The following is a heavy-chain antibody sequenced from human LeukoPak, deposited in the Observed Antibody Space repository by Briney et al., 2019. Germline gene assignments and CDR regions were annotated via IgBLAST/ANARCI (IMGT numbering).Heavy chain of an antibody. J-gene: IGHJ4*02. CDR2: ISGSGGTT. V-gene: IGHV3-23*01. CDR3: AKDRDYYEY. CDR1: GFTFSSYA. Sequence: GGSLRLSCAASGFTFSSYAMSWVRQAPGKGLEWVSVISGSGGTTYYADSVKGRFTISRDNSKNTLYLQMNSLGAEDTAVYYCAKDRDYYEYWGQGTLVTVSS.